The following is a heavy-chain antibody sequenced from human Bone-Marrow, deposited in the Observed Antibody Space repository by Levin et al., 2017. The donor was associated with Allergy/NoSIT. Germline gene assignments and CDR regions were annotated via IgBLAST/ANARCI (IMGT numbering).Heavy chain of an antibody. J-gene: IGHJ4*02. CDR1: GDSIISATYY. D-gene: IGHD3-9*01. V-gene: IGHV4-39*02. CDR2: VYFSGST. Sequence: TPSETLSLTCTVSGDSIISATYYWGWVRQPPGKGLEWIGSVYFSGSTYLSPFLKSRVTMSVDTSRSHFSPNLSSVTAADTAVYCCARVPALRFLDWFLDYWGRGVLVTVSS. CDR3: ARVPALRFLDWFLDY.